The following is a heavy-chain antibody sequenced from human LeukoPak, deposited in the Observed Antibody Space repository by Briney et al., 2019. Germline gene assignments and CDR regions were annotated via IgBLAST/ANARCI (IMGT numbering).Heavy chain of an antibody. V-gene: IGHV4-39*01. Sequence: SETLSLTCTVSGDSISSGNFYWGWIRQPPGKELQWIGSIYYNGITHYNPSLESRVTISADTSTNEFSLKLRSVTAAVTAMYYCARDHGDFVQHDWGQGTLVTVSS. CDR3: ARDHGDFVQHD. D-gene: IGHD4-17*01. CDR1: GDSISSGNFY. J-gene: IGHJ4*02. CDR2: IYYNGIT.